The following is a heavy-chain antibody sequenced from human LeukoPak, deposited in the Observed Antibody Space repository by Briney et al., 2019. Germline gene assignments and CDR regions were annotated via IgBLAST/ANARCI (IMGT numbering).Heavy chain of an antibody. CDR1: GATFTICT. D-gene: IGHD1-14*01. Sequence: PAVNLTCKAAGATFTICTNSRHRHGHGQGHERMGRIIPILGRANYAHTFQGRFTITADKSTSTAYMELSSLRSEDTAVYYCAIVPAEASTSDDFDIWGQGTMVTVSS. CDR3: AIVPAEASTSDDFDI. J-gene: IGHJ3*02. CDR2: IIPILGRA. V-gene: IGHV1-69*08.